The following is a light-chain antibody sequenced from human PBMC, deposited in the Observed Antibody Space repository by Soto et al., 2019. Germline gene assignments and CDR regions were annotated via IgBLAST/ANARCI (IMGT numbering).Light chain of an antibody. CDR1: QSVLYSSNNKNY. CDR2: WAS. V-gene: IGKV4-1*01. CDR3: QQYYSTPGFT. Sequence: DIVMTQSPDSLAVSLGERATINCKSSQSVLYSSNNKNYLAWYQQKPGQPPKLLIYWASTWESGVPDRFSGSGSGTDFTLTISSLQAEDVAVYYCQQYYSTPGFTFGPGTKVDIK. J-gene: IGKJ3*01.